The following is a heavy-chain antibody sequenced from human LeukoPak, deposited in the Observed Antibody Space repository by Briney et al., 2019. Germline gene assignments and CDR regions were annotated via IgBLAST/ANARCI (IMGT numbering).Heavy chain of an antibody. D-gene: IGHD2-2*01. V-gene: IGHV3-66*02. CDR3: ARSTNIVVVPAAIY. CDR2: IYSGGST. Sequence: GGSLRLSCVASGFTVSSNYMTWVRQAPGKGLEWVSVIYSGGSTYYADSVKGRFTISRDNSKNTLYLQMNSLRAEDTAVYYCARSTNIVVVPAAIYWGQGTLVTVSS. J-gene: IGHJ4*02. CDR1: GFTVSSNY.